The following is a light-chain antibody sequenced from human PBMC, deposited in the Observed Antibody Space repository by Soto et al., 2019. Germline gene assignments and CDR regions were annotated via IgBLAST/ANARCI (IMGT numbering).Light chain of an antibody. CDR1: QSVSSSY. CDR3: QQNGSSEVT. J-gene: IGKJ2*01. V-gene: IGKV3-20*01. Sequence: EIVLTQSPGTLSLSPGERATLSCRASQSVSSSYLAWYQQKPGQAPGLLIYGASSRATGIPDSVSGSGSRTDLPLTISRLESEDFAEYCCQQNGSSEVTFGQGTKLEIK. CDR2: GAS.